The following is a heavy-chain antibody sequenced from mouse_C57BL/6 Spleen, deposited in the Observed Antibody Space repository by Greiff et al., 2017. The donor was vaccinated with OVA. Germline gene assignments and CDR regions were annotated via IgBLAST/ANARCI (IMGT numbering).Heavy chain of an antibody. CDR3: ARKGDGNYDYAMDY. V-gene: IGHV2-2*01. J-gene: IGHJ4*01. D-gene: IGHD2-1*01. CDR2: IWSGGST. CDR1: GFSLTSYG. Sequence: QVQLKQSGPGLVQPSQSLSITCTVSGFSLTSYGVHWVRQSPGKGLEWLGVIWSGGSTDYNAAFISRLSISKDNSKSQVFFKMNSLQADDTAIYYCARKGDGNYDYAMDYWGQGTSVTVSS.